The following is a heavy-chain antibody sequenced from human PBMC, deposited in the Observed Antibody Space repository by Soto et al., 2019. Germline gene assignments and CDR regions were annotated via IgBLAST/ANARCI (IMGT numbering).Heavy chain of an antibody. D-gene: IGHD3-9*01. V-gene: IGHV4-34*01. CDR1: GGSFRGYY. Sequence: QVQLQQWGAGPLRPLETLSLTCGVSGGSFRGYYWAWIRQSPGKGLEWIGEINDRGSINYNPSLHSRVSISVETSKNHYSLNLKSVTAADTAVYYCARESHDILTGPPWVWYFDLWGRGTLVTVSS. J-gene: IGHJ2*01. CDR2: INDRGSI. CDR3: ARESHDILTGPPWVWYFDL.